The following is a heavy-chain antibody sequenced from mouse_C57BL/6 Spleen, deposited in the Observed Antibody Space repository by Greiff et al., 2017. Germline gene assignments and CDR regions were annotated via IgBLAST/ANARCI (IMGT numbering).Heavy chain of an antibody. CDR3: ARVTTVVAPLFDY. CDR2: INPSTGGT. D-gene: IGHD1-1*01. CDR1: GYSFTGYY. J-gene: IGHJ2*01. Sequence: EVQLQQSGPELVKPGASVKISCKASGYSFTGYYMNWVKQSPEKSLEWIGEINPSTGGTTYNQKFKAKATLTVDKSSSTAYMQLKSLTSEDSAVYYCARVTTVVAPLFDYWGQGTTLTVAS. V-gene: IGHV1-42*01.